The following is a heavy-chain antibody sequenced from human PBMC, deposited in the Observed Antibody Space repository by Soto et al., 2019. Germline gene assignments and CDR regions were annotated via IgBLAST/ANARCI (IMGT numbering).Heavy chain of an antibody. D-gene: IGHD1-7*01. CDR1: GYTFTHYY. J-gene: IGHJ4*02. CDR3: ARVPGHKNSRGDF. V-gene: IGHV1-2*02. Sequence: QVRLMQSGPEVRRPGASVTVSCKASGYTFTHYYIHWVRRAPGQGLEWMGYINPKSGDTHYSQTLRGRVSMTRDTSPDTANMGLSSLKSDDTAVYFCARVPGHKNSRGDFWGQGTPITVSS. CDR2: INPKSGDT.